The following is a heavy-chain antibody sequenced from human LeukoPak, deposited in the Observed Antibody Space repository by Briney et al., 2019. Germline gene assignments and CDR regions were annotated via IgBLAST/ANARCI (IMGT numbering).Heavy chain of an antibody. V-gene: IGHV4-39*07. D-gene: IGHD6-13*01. J-gene: IGHJ5*02. CDR2: IYYSGST. Sequence: SETLSLTCTVSGGSISGYYWGWIRQPPGKGLEWIGSIYYSGSTYYNPSLKSRVTISVDTSKNQFSLKLSSVTAADTAVYYCARNQQLVNWFDPWGQGTLVTVSS. CDR1: GGSISGYY. CDR3: ARNQQLVNWFDP.